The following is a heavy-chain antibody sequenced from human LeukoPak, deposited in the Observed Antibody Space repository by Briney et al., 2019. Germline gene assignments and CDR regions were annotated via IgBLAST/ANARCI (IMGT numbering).Heavy chain of an antibody. D-gene: IGHD2-21*02. CDR1: GYTFTSYG. Sequence: VASVKVSCKASGYTFTSYGITLVRQAPGQGLEWMGIINPSGGSTSYAQKFQGRVTMTRDTSTSTVYMELSSLRSEDTAVYYCARDGGHCGGDCYSSFDYWGQGTLVTVSS. V-gene: IGHV1-46*01. CDR3: ARDGGHCGGDCYSSFDY. J-gene: IGHJ4*02. CDR2: INPSGGST.